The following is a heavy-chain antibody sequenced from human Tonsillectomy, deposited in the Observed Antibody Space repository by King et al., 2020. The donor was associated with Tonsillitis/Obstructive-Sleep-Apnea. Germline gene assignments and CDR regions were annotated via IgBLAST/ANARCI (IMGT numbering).Heavy chain of an antibody. V-gene: IGHV4-59*01. CDR2: IYYSGST. CDR3: ARESIFEAAAGTFDP. J-gene: IGHJ5*02. CDR1: GGSISSYY. Sequence: LQLQESGPGLVKPSETLSLTCTVSGGSISSYYWSWIRQPPGKGLEWIGYIYYSGSTNYNPSLKSRVTISVDTSMNQFSLKLSSVTAADTAVYYCARESIFEAAAGTFDPWGQGTLVTVSS. D-gene: IGHD6-13*01.